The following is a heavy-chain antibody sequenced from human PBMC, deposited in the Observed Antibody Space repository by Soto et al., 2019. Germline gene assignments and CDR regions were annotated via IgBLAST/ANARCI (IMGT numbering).Heavy chain of an antibody. CDR3: ARDAYYYDSSGYYGPGVWFDP. D-gene: IGHD3-22*01. V-gene: IGHV4-30-4*01. CDR2: IYYSGST. CDR1: GGSISSGDYY. Sequence: PSETLSLTCTVSGGSISSGDYYWSWIRQPPGKGLEWIGYIYYSGSTYYNPSLKSRVTISVDTSKNQFSLKLSSVTAADTAVYYCARDAYYYDSSGYYGPGVWFDPWGQGTLVTVSS. J-gene: IGHJ5*02.